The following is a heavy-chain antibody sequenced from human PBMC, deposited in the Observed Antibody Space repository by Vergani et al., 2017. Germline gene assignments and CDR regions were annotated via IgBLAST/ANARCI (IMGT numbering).Heavy chain of an antibody. V-gene: IGHV4-61*10. D-gene: IGHD6-19*01. CDR3: ASIPTPIAYSSGWARDAFYI. Sequence: QVQLQESGPGLVKPSQTLSLSCTVSGGSVRTSIGYYWTWIRQPAGKTLEWIGEIFSSGTTNYNPSFKNRVTMSVDTSKNQFSLKLNSVTAADTAVYYCASIPTPIAYSSGWARDAFYIWGQGTMVTVSS. J-gene: IGHJ3*02. CDR1: GGSVRTSIGYY. CDR2: IFSSGTT.